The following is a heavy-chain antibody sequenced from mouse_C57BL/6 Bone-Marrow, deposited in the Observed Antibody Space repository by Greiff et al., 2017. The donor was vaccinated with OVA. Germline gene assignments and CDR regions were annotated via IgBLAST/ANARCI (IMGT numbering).Heavy chain of an antibody. J-gene: IGHJ4*01. V-gene: IGHV1-64*01. Sequence: VQLQQPGAELVKPGASVKLSCKASGYTFTSYWMHWVKQRPGQGLEWIGMIHPNSGSTNYNEKFKSKATLTVDKSSSTAYMQLSSLTSEDSAVYYCAREGSNYPLAMDYWGQGTSVTVSS. CDR2: IHPNSGST. CDR3: AREGSNYPLAMDY. CDR1: GYTFTSYW. D-gene: IGHD2-5*01.